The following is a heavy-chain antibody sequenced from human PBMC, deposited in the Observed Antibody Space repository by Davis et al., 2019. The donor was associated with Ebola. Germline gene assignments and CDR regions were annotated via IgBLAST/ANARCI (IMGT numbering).Heavy chain of an antibody. V-gene: IGHV3-23*01. Sequence: GGSLRLSCAASGFTSSSYAMSWVRQAPGKGLEWVSAISGSGGSTYYADSVKGRFTISRDNSKNTLYLQMNSLRAEDTAVYYCAIWRVVDGPEWYWGQGTLVTVSS. CDR1: GFTSSSYA. D-gene: IGHD2-15*01. CDR2: ISGSGGST. J-gene: IGHJ4*02. CDR3: AIWRVVDGPEWY.